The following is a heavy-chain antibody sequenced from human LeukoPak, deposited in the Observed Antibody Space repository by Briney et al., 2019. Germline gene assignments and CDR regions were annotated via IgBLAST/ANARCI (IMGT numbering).Heavy chain of an antibody. Sequence: GGSLRLSCAVSGFTFSYYEMNWVRQAPGKGLEWVSYISSSGSTIYYADSVKGRFTISRDISKNAVYLQMNSLRAEDTAVYYCARDSYGDANFDSWGQGTLVTVSS. CDR1: GFTFSYYE. J-gene: IGHJ4*02. V-gene: IGHV3-48*03. CDR3: ARDSYGDANFDS. D-gene: IGHD4-17*01. CDR2: ISSSGSTI.